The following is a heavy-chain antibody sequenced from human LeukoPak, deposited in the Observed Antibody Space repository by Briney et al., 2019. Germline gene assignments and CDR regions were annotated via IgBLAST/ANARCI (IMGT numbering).Heavy chain of an antibody. CDR3: ARGGRGATDNWFDP. CDR2: IYYSGST. Sequence: SETLSLTCTVSGGSISSSSYYWGWIRQPPGKGLEWIGSIYYSGSTYYNPSLKSRVTISVDRSKNQFSLKLSSVTAADTAVYYCARGGRGATDNWFDPWGQGTLVTVSS. CDR1: GGSISSSSYY. V-gene: IGHV4-39*07. J-gene: IGHJ5*02. D-gene: IGHD1-26*01.